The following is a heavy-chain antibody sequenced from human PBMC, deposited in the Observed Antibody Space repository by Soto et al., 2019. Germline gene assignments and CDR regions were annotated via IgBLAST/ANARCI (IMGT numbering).Heavy chain of an antibody. CDR3: ARDSTVQRFDY. J-gene: IGHJ4*02. Sequence: QVQLQQWGAGLLKPSETLSLTCAVYGGSFSGYYWSWIRQPPGKGLEWIGEINHSGSTNYNPSLKSRVTISVDTSKNQFSLKLSSVTAADTAVYYCARDSTVQRFDYWGQGTLVTVSS. CDR2: INHSGST. CDR1: GGSFSGYY. V-gene: IGHV4-34*01. D-gene: IGHD2-2*01.